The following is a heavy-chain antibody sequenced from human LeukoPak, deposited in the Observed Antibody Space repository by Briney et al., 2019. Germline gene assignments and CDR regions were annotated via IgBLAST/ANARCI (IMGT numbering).Heavy chain of an antibody. CDR1: GGSITISSYY. CDR2: IYYSGST. V-gene: IGHV4-39*01. Sequence: SETLSLTCNVSGGSITISSYYWGWIRQPPGKGLEWIGSIYYSGSTYYNPSLKSRVTISVDTSKNQFSLKLSSVTAADTAVYYCARHSTASGYLNYFDYWGQGTLVTVSS. D-gene: IGHD1-1*01. J-gene: IGHJ4*02. CDR3: ARHSTASGYLNYFDY.